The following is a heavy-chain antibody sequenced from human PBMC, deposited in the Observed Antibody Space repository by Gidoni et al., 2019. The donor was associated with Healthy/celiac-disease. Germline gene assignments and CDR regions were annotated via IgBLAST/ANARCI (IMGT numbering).Heavy chain of an antibody. CDR3: AIAGYMITFGGVIVGNYFDY. CDR2: IYHSGST. D-gene: IGHD3-16*02. V-gene: IGHV4-38-2*01. Sequence: QVQLQESGPGLVKPSETLSLTCAVSGYSISSGYYWGWIRQPPGKGLEWIGSIYHSGSTYYNPSLKSRVTISVDTSKNQFSLKLSSVTAADTAVYYCAIAGYMITFGGVIVGNYFDYWGQGTLVTVSS. CDR1: GYSISSGYY. J-gene: IGHJ4*02.